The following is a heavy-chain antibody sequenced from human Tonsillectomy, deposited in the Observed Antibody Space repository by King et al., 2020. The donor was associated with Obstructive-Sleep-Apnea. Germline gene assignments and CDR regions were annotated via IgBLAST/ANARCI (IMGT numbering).Heavy chain of an antibody. CDR1: GGSISSSSYY. CDR3: ASEIKPSYVEVIRPGY. V-gene: IGHV4-39*07. Sequence: QLQLQESGPGLVKPSETLSLTCTVSGGSISSSSYYWGWIRQPPGKRLEWIGSIYYSGSTYYNPSLKSRVTISVDTSKNQFSLKLSSVTAADTAVYYCASEIKPSYVEVIRPGYWGQGTLVTVSS. CDR2: IYYSGST. D-gene: IGHD2-21*01. J-gene: IGHJ4*02.